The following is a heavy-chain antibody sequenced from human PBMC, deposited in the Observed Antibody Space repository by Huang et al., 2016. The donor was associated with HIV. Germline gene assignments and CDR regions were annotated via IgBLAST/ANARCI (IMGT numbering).Heavy chain of an antibody. D-gene: IGHD6-19*01. CDR1: GYTFTSYD. Sequence: HVQLVQSGAEVNKPGASVEVSCKASGYTFTSYDINWVRQGTGQGLEWMGWMNPNSGNTGDAKKFQGRVTSTRNTSISTAYMELSSLRSEDTAVYYCARGSSGWVYWGQGTLVTVSS. CDR2: MNPNSGNT. V-gene: IGHV1-8*03. CDR3: ARGSSGWVY. J-gene: IGHJ4*02.